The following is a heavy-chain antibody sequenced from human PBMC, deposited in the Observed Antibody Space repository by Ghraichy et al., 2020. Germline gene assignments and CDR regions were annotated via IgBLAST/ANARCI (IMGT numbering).Heavy chain of an antibody. CDR1: GFTVSSNY. V-gene: IGHV3-53*01. Sequence: GESLNISCAASGFTVSSNYMSWVRQAPGKGLECVSVIYSGGSTYYADSVKGRFTISRDSSKNTLYLQMSSLRAEDTAVYYCASSGDTETRPSDYWGQGTLVTVSS. CDR2: IYSGGST. J-gene: IGHJ4*02. D-gene: IGHD4-17*01. CDR3: ASSGDTETRPSDY.